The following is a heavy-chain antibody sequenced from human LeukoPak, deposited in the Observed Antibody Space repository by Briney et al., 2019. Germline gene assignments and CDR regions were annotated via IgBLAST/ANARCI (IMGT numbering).Heavy chain of an antibody. D-gene: IGHD6-13*01. CDR3: ARGSRPVAAGRSFDY. CDR2: IYYSGST. J-gene: IGHJ4*02. CDR1: GDSISSGGYY. V-gene: IGHV4-61*08. Sequence: SETLSLTCTVSGDSISSGGYYWSWIRQPPGKGLEWIGYIYYSGSTNYNPSLKSRVTISVDTSKNQFSLKLSSVTAADTAVYYCARGSRPVAAGRSFDYWGQGTLVTVSS.